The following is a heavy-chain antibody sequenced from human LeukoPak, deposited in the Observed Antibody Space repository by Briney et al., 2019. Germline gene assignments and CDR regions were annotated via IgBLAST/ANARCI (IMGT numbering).Heavy chain of an antibody. Sequence: PGGSLRLSCAASGFTFNNYAMNWVRQAPGKGLEWVSGISGSGTYTYYSDSVRRRFTISRDNSDNTLYLQMNSLRADDTAEYYCAKDWSFNSGPHYGMDVWGQGTTVTVSS. CDR3: AKDWSFNSGPHYGMDV. CDR1: GFTFNNYA. CDR2: ISGSGTYT. V-gene: IGHV3-23*01. J-gene: IGHJ6*02. D-gene: IGHD1-26*01.